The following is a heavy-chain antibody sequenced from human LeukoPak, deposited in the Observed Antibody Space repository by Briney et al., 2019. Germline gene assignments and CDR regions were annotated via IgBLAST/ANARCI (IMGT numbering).Heavy chain of an antibody. V-gene: IGHV1-18*01. D-gene: IGHD3-22*01. Sequence: ASVTVSCTASGYTFTSYGISWERQAPGQGLEWVGWISAYNGNTNYAQKLQGRVTMTTDTSTSTAYMELRSLRSDDTAVYYCARDPGYYDSSGHYYYYGMDVWGQGTTVTVSS. J-gene: IGHJ6*02. CDR2: ISAYNGNT. CDR3: ARDPGYYDSSGHYYYYGMDV. CDR1: GYTFTSYG.